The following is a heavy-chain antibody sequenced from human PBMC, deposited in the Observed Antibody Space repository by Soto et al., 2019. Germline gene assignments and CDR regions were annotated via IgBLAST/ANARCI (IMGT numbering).Heavy chain of an antibody. CDR3: VKDYGRNWNYVFDF. Sequence: GGSLRLSCSPSGFTFNNFAMHWLRQAPGKGLEYVSSINGNGGATHYADSVKGRFTISRDNSKNILFLRMSSLRPEDTALYYCVKDYGRNWNYVFDFWGQGTLVTV. CDR1: GFTFNNFA. V-gene: IGHV3-64D*08. CDR2: INGNGGAT. D-gene: IGHD1-7*01. J-gene: IGHJ4*02.